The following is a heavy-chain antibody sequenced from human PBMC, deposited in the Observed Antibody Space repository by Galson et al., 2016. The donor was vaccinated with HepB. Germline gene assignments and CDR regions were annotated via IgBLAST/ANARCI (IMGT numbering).Heavy chain of an antibody. Sequence: QSGAEVKKPGESLKISCTGSGYSFSTYWIAWVRQMPGKGPEWMGSIYPGDSDTRYSPSFQGQVTISADKSTTAYLQWSSLRASDTGMYYRARRKGGRKYDAIDVWGQGTTVTVS. D-gene: IGHD2-15*01. V-gene: IGHV5-51*03. CDR1: GYSFSTYW. CDR3: ARRKGGRKYDAIDV. CDR2: IYPGDSDT. J-gene: IGHJ6*02.